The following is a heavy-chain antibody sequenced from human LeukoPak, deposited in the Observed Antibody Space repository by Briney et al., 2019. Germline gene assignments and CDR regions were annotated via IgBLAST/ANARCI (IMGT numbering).Heavy chain of an antibody. Sequence: PEASVNVSCKASGYIFTAYYIHWVRQAPGQGLEWVGRIHPSSGGTEYAQNFQGRVTVTRDTSITTAYMELNRLTSDDTAVYYCARNYGDLDYWGQGTLVTVSS. V-gene: IGHV1-2*06. J-gene: IGHJ4*02. CDR2: IHPSSGGT. D-gene: IGHD4-17*01. CDR3: ARNYGDLDY. CDR1: GYIFTAYY.